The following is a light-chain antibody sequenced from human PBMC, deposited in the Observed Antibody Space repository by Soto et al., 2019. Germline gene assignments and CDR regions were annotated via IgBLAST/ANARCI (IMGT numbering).Light chain of an antibody. Sequence: IVLTQSPATLSVSPGERATLSCRASQSVSSLLAWYQQKPRQAPRLLIYDTSTWATGIPARFSGSGSGTDFTLTIRSLQYEDFAIYYCQQYNIWPYTFGEGTKVDIK. V-gene: IGKV3-15*01. CDR1: QSVSSL. CDR2: DTS. CDR3: QQYNIWPYT. J-gene: IGKJ2*01.